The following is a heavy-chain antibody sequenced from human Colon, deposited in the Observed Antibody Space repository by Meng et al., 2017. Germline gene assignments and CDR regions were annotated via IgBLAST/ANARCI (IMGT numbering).Heavy chain of an antibody. V-gene: IGHV4-38-2*01. D-gene: IGHD6-19*01. J-gene: IGHJ5*02. Sequence: QVQLQQSGPGLVHPSRTLSLTCAVSGDSVSSGAWWSWVRQPPGKGLGWIGSIGHSGITYYTPSLKSRVTVSIDTSKSQFSLKLTSVTAADTAVYYCVRSSGWVRTGFDPWGQGTLVTVSS. CDR2: IGHSGIT. CDR3: VRSSGWVRTGFDP. CDR1: GDSVSSGAW.